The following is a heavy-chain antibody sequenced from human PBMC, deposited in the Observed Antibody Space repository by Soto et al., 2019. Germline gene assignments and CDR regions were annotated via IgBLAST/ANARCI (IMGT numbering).Heavy chain of an antibody. V-gene: IGHV1-18*01. Sequence: QVQLVQSAGEVKKPGASVKVSCKASGYTFSDYGITWVRQAPGQGLEWMGWISAYTGQTDFAQKFQGRVTMTTDTSTNTAYMELRSLRSDDTAVYNCARDPAGPNRYFQHWGQGTLLTVFS. CDR1: GYTFSDYG. CDR3: ARDPAGPNRYFQH. J-gene: IGHJ1*01. D-gene: IGHD3-16*02. CDR2: ISAYTGQT.